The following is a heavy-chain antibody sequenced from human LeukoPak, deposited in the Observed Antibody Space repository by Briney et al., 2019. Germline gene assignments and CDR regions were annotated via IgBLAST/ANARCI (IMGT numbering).Heavy chain of an antibody. D-gene: IGHD3-10*01. V-gene: IGHV3-23*01. CDR3: AKFLPPGSYLPYYYYGMDV. CDR2: ISGIGGST. CDR1: GFTFSSYA. J-gene: IGHJ6*02. Sequence: PGGSLRLSCAASGFTFSSYAMSWVRQAPGKGLEWVSAISGIGGSTYYADSVKGRFTISRNNSKNTLYLQMNSLRAEDTAVYYCAKFLPPGSYLPYYYYGMDVWGQGTTVTVSS.